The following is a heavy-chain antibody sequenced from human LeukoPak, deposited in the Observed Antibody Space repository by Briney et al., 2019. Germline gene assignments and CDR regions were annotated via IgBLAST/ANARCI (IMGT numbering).Heavy chain of an antibody. CDR3: AGRISDFSSDY. CDR2: IYHSRST. D-gene: IGHD3-3*01. V-gene: IGHV4-4*02. J-gene: IGHJ4*02. CDR1: GGSIISTNW. Sequence: SGTLSLTCAVSGGSIISTNWWTWVRQPPGKGLEWIGEIYHSRSTNYIPSLKSRVTMSVDKSKNQFSLKVSSVTAADTAVYYCAGRISDFSSDYWGQGTLVTVSS.